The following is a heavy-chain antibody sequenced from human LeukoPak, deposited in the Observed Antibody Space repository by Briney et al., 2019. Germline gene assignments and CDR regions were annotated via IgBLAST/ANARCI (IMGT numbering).Heavy chain of an antibody. Sequence: SVKVSCKASGYSFTTYGISWVRQAPGQGLEWMGWISANNNNTDNVQKLQGRVTMTTDTSTSTAYMELRSLRSDDTAVYYCARALYHTFDYWGQGTLVTVSS. D-gene: IGHD2-2*01. V-gene: IGHV1-18*01. CDR3: ARALYHTFDY. CDR2: ISANNNNT. J-gene: IGHJ4*02. CDR1: GYSFTTYG.